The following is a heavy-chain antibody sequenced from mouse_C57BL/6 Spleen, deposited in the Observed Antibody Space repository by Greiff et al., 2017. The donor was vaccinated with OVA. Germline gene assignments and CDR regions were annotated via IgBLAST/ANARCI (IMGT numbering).Heavy chain of an antibody. Sequence: VKLMESGAELVKPGASVKISCKASGYAFSSYWMNWVKQRPGKGLEWIGQIYPGDGDTNYNGKFKGKATLTADKSSSTAYMQLSSLTSEDSAVYFCARSYGNYYAMDYWGQGTSVTVSS. CDR1: GYAFSSYW. J-gene: IGHJ4*01. CDR3: ARSYGNYYAMDY. CDR2: IYPGDGDT. D-gene: IGHD2-1*01. V-gene: IGHV1-80*01.